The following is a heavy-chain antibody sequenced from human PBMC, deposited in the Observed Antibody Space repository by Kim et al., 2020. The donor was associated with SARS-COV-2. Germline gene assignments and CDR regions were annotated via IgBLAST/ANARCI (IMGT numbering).Heavy chain of an antibody. Sequence: YASSMKCRCTISSDNAKKSLYLQINSLRAEDTAVYYCARSLGIQLWLFDYWGQGTLVTVSS. CDR3: ARSLGIQLWLFDY. J-gene: IGHJ4*02. V-gene: IGHV3-11*04. D-gene: IGHD5-18*01.